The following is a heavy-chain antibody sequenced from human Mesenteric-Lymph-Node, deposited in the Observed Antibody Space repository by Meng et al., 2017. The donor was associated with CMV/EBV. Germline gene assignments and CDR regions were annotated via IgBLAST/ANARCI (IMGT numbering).Heavy chain of an antibody. CDR3: ARDNGSGSALSYFRD. J-gene: IGHJ1*01. Sequence: GDYISSTYWWSWVRQDPGKGLEWIGEIYYSGTTNYNPSLKSRVTLSVDKSKNHFSLKVTSVTAADTAVYYCARDNGSGSALSYFRDWGQGTLVTVSS. CDR1: GDYISSTYW. V-gene: IGHV4-4*02. D-gene: IGHD3-10*01. CDR2: IYYSGTT.